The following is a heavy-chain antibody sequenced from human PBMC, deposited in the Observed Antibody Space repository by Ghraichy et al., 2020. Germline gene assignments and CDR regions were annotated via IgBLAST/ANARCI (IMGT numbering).Heavy chain of an antibody. Sequence: GVLRLSCAASGFTFSSHWMTWVRQTPGKGLEWVATIEEDGSEDFYADSVRGRFTISRDNAKNSLYLQMHSLRVEDTAVYFCARVVVVATAKENWFDPWGQGTLVTVSS. J-gene: IGHJ5*02. D-gene: IGHD2-21*02. CDR1: GFTFSSHW. CDR2: IEEDGSED. CDR3: ARVVVVATAKENWFDP. V-gene: IGHV3-7*01.